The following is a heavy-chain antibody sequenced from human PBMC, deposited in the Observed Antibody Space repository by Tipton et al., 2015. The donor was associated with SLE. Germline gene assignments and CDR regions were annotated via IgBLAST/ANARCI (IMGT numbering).Heavy chain of an antibody. CDR2: LNYNGGA. D-gene: IGHD2-15*01. V-gene: IGHV4-59*08. CDR1: GGSITNKY. Sequence: TLSLTCSVSGGSITNKYWSWIRQPPGKGLEWIGYLNYNGGATYSPSLKSRVTTSVDTSKNQFSLNLNSVTAADTAVYCCARAEGSWDAFDIWGQGTMVTVSS. CDR3: ARAEGSWDAFDI. J-gene: IGHJ3*02.